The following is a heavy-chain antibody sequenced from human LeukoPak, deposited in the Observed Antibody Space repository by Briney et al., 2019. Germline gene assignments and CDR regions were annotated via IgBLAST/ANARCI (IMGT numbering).Heavy chain of an antibody. Sequence: PSETLSLTCTVSGGSISSSTYYWGWIRQPPGKGLEWIGSIYYSGNTYYNPSLKSRVTISVDTSTNQFSLNLTSVTAADTAVYYCAGKYRRLSYYDYWGQGTLVTVSS. CDR1: GGSISSSTYY. CDR3: AGKYRRLSYYDY. CDR2: IYYSGNT. V-gene: IGHV4-39*01. J-gene: IGHJ4*02. D-gene: IGHD3-10*01.